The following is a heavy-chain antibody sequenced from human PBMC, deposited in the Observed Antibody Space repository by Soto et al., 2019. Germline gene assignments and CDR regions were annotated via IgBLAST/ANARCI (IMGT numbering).Heavy chain of an antibody. CDR2: ISQDGSNK. J-gene: IGHJ6*02. D-gene: IGHD6-13*01. Sequence: QVQLVESGGGVVQPEKSLRLSCAASGFTSSTYAMHWVRQAPGKGLEWVAVISQDGSNKCYADSVKGRFTISRDNSKNTLYLQVNSLRTEDSALYYCARERIPAPGFYYYYGMDVWGQGITVTVSS. CDR3: ARERIPAPGFYYYYGMDV. V-gene: IGHV3-30-3*01. CDR1: GFTSSTYA.